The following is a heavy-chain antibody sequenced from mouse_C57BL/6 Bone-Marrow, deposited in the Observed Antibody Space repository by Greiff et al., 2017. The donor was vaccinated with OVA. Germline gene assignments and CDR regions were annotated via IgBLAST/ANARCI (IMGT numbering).Heavy chain of an antibody. Sequence: EVMLVESGGGLVKPGGSLKLSCAASGFTFSSYTMSWVRQTPEKRLEWVATISGGGGNTYYPDSVKGRFTISRDNAKNTLYLQMSSLRSEDTALYYCARHEWLPYYFDYWGQGTTLAVSS. CDR2: ISGGGGNT. J-gene: IGHJ2*01. CDR1: GFTFSSYT. CDR3: ARHEWLPYYFDY. V-gene: IGHV5-9*01. D-gene: IGHD2-2*01.